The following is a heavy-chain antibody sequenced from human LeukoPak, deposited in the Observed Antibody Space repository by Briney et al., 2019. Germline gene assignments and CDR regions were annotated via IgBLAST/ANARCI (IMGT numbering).Heavy chain of an antibody. Sequence: SETLSLTCTVSGGSISSSSYYWGWIRQPPGKGLEWIGSIFYSGSTYYNPSLKSRVTISVDTSKNQFSLKLSSVTAADTAVYYCARGLSYYYDSSGYYLLPYYFDYWGQGTLVTVSS. J-gene: IGHJ4*02. CDR1: GGSISSSSYY. D-gene: IGHD3-22*01. CDR2: IFYSGST. CDR3: ARGLSYYYDSSGYYLLPYYFDY. V-gene: IGHV4-39*07.